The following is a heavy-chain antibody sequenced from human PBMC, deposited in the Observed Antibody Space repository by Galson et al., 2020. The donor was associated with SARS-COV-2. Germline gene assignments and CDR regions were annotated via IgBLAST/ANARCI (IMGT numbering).Heavy chain of an antibody. Sequence: ETSETLSLTCTVSGGSISSGDYYWSWIRQPPGKGLEWIGYIYYSGTTYYNPSLKSRVTISVDTSKNQFSLKLSSVTAADTPVYYCAIDRAPRYYGFWRGYDPALGIWGQGTMVTVSS. CDR3: AIDRAPRYYGFWRGYDPALGI. CDR1: GGSISSGDYY. V-gene: IGHV4-30-4*01. D-gene: IGHD3-3*01. CDR2: IYYSGTT. J-gene: IGHJ3*02.